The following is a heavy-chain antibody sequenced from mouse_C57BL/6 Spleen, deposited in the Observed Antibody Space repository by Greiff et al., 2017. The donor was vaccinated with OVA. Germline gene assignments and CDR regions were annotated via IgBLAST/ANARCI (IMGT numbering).Heavy chain of an antibody. D-gene: IGHD1-1*01. V-gene: IGHV1-19*01. J-gene: IGHJ2*01. CDR1: GYTFTDYY. Sequence: EVQLQQSGPVLVKPGASVKMSCKASGYTFTDYYMNWVKQSHGKSLEWIGVIYPYNGGTSYNQKFKGKATLTVDKSSSTAYMELNSLTSEDSAVYYCARDYYGRSRDYWGQGTTLTVSS. CDR3: ARDYYGRSRDY. CDR2: IYPYNGGT.